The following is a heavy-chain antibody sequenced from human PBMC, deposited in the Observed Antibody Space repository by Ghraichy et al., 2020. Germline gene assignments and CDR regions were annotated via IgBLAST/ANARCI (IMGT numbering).Heavy chain of an antibody. CDR1: GFSVISNY. CDR2: IHGRGTT. CDR3: ARGGTAGALDL. V-gene: IGHV3-66*01. Sequence: GGSRRLSCAASGFSVISNYMSWVRQAPGKGLEWVSLIHGRGTTSYIDSVKGRFTITRDNSVNAVYLQLQSLRAEDTAVYYCARGGTAGALDLWGQGTLVTVAS. D-gene: IGHD6-13*01. J-gene: IGHJ4*02.